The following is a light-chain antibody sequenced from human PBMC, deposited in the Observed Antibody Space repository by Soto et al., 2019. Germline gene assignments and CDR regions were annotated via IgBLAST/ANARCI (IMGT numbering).Light chain of an antibody. CDR1: QSVSNH. Sequence: EIVLTQSPATLSLSPGERATLSCRASQSVSNHLAWYQQKPGQAPRLLIYDAYDRATGIPARFSGSASGTEFTLTISSLEPEDFAVYYCQQRSNRPPWTFGQGTRVEIK. CDR2: DAY. CDR3: QQRSNRPPWT. J-gene: IGKJ1*01. V-gene: IGKV3-11*01.